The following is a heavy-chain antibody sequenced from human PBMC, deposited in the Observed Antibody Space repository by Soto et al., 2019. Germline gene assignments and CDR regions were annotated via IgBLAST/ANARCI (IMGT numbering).Heavy chain of an antibody. Sequence: ASVKVSCKASGYTFTSYDINWVRQATGQGLEWMGWMNPNSGNTGYAQKFQGRVTMTRNTSISTAYMELSSLRSEDTAVYYCARVGYYYDSSGYYLRFDYRGQGTPVTVSS. V-gene: IGHV1-8*01. CDR2: MNPNSGNT. CDR1: GYTFTSYD. J-gene: IGHJ4*02. CDR3: ARVGYYYDSSGYYLRFDY. D-gene: IGHD3-22*01.